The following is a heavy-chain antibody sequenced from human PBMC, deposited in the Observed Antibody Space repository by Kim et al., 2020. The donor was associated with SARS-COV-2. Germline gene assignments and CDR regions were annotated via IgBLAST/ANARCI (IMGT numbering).Heavy chain of an antibody. D-gene: IGHD6-13*01. CDR1: GFTFSGSA. V-gene: IGHV3-73*01. Sequence: GGSLRLSCAASGFTFSGSAMHWVRQASGKGLEWVGRIRSKANSYATAYAASVKGRFTISRDDSKNTAYLQMNSLKTEDTAVYYCTTTILSSSRGVWGQGTTVTVSS. CDR3: TTTILSSSRGV. J-gene: IGHJ6*02. CDR2: IRSKANSYAT.